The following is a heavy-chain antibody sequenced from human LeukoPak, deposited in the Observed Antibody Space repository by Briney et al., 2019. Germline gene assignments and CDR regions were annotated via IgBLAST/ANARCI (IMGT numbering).Heavy chain of an antibody. D-gene: IGHD3-10*01. Sequence: GRSLRLACAASGFTFSSYGMHWVRQAPGKGLEWVAVISYDGSNKYYADSVKGRFTISRDNSKNTLYLQMNSLRAEDTAVYYCVKPNYGSTFFDYWGQGTLVTVSS. CDR2: ISYDGSNK. CDR1: GFTFSSYG. CDR3: VKPNYGSTFFDY. V-gene: IGHV3-30*18. J-gene: IGHJ4*02.